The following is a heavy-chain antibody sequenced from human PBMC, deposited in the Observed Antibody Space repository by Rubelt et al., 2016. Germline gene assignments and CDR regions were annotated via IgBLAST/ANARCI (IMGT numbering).Heavy chain of an antibody. CDR2: ISYDGGEE. CDR3: ARGLRFLEAKYYYYHHVMDV. Sequence: QVQLVESGGGVVQPGRSLRLSCAASGFTFSGYAMYWVRQAPGKGLEWVAHISYDGGEETYADSVKGRYTVSRDNSRDTVYLQMISLRREDTATYYCARGLRFLEAKYYYYHHVMDVWGQGTAVTVSS. V-gene: IGHV3-30*04. D-gene: IGHD2/OR15-2a*01. J-gene: IGHJ6*02. CDR1: GFTFSGYA.